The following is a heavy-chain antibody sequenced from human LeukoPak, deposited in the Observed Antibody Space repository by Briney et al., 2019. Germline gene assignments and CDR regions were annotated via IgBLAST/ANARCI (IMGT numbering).Heavy chain of an antibody. CDR1: GGSISSWY. CDR3: ARETSLTGYSSGLGFNY. CDR2: IYDSGST. Sequence: AETPSLTCAVSGGSISSWYWSWIRQPPGKGLEWIGHIYDSGSTNYNPSLKSRVTISVDTSKNQFSLKLSSVTAADTAVYYCARETSLTGYSSGLGFNYWGQGTLVTVSS. V-gene: IGHV4-59*01. D-gene: IGHD6-19*01. J-gene: IGHJ4*02.